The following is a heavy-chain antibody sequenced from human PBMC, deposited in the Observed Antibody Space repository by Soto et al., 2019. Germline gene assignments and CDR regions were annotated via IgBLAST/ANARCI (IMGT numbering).Heavy chain of an antibody. CDR1: GGSISSGGYY. Sequence: SETLSLTCTVSGGSISSGGYYWSWIRQHPGKGLEWIGYIYYSGSTYYNPSLKSRVTISVDTSKNQFSLKLSSVTAADTAVYYCARVFSDSSSFFDPWGQGTLVTSPQ. V-gene: IGHV4-31*03. CDR2: IYYSGST. D-gene: IGHD6-13*01. CDR3: ARVFSDSSSFFDP. J-gene: IGHJ5*02.